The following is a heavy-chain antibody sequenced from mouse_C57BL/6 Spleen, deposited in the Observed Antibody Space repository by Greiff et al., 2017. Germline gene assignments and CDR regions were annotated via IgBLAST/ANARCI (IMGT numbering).Heavy chain of an antibody. CDR1: GFTFSSYA. CDR2: ISSGGDYI. J-gene: IGHJ2*01. D-gene: IGHD3-2*02. V-gene: IGHV5-9-1*02. Sequence: DVKLVESGEGLVKPGGSLKLSCAASGFTFSSYAMSWVRQTPEKRLEWVAYISSGGDYIYYADAVKGRFTISRDNARNTLYLQMSSLKSEDTAMYYCTRDGGQLRLREGAFDYWGQGTTLTVSS. CDR3: TRDGGQLRLREGAFDY.